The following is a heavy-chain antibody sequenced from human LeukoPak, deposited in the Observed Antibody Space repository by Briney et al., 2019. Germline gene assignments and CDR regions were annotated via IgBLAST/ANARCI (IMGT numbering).Heavy chain of an antibody. CDR3: ARCRVYGDYGDY. CDR2: ISGRGEAI. CDR1: GFTFSNHN. D-gene: IGHD4-17*01. J-gene: IGHJ4*02. V-gene: IGHV3-48*04. Sequence: GGSLRLSCAASGFTFSNHNMDWVRQAPGKGLEWISYISGRGEAIFYADSVQGRFTISRDNAKNSLYLQMNSLRAEDTAVYYCARCRVYGDYGDYWGQGTLVTVSS.